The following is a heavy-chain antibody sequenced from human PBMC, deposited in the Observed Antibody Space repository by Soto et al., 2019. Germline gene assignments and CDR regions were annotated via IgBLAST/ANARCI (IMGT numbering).Heavy chain of an antibody. V-gene: IGHV4-31*03. CDR1: GDSISSGGYY. CDR2: IYYRGST. Sequence: QVQLQESGPGLVKPSQTLSLTCTVSGDSISSGGYYWSWIRHHPGKGLEWIGYIYYRGSTTYNPSLKSRVSISVDTSKNQFSVKPSSVTAADTAVYYCARDRRQYLAPGAFDIWGQGTTVIVSS. D-gene: IGHD2-2*02. J-gene: IGHJ3*02. CDR3: ARDRRQYLAPGAFDI.